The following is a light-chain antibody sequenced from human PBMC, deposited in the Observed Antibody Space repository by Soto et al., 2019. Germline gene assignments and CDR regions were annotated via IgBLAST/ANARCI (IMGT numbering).Light chain of an antibody. CDR2: GAS. CDR1: QSVGGTF. V-gene: IGKV3-20*01. J-gene: IGKJ1*01. Sequence: IVLTLSPGTLSLSKGEGATLSCRASQSVGGTFLAWYQQKGGQAPRLLIHGASNRATGVPTRFSGSRSGADFTLTISSLQPEDFATYYCQQSYSTPPWTFGQGTNVDIK. CDR3: QQSYSTPPWT.